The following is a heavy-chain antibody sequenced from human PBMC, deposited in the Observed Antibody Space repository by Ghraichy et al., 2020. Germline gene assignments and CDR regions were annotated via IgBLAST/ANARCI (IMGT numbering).Heavy chain of an antibody. CDR1: GFTFSSYA. J-gene: IGHJ4*02. CDR3: AKLPWDIVVVPAAIRALDSGYSRSYYFDY. V-gene: IGHV3-23*01. Sequence: GGSLRLSCAASGFTFSSYAMSWVRQAPGKGLEWVSAISGSGGSTYYADSVKGRFTISRDNSKNTLYLQMNSLRAEDTAVYYCAKLPWDIVVVPAAIRALDSGYSRSYYFDYWGQGTLVTVSS. CDR2: ISGSGGST. D-gene: IGHD2-2*02.